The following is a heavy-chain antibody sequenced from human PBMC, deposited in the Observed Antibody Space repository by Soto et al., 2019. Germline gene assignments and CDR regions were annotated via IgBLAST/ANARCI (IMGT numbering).Heavy chain of an antibody. CDR2: IWYDGSNK. D-gene: IGHD5-18*01. CDR3: ARDHPGIYSYGSRWDYYFDY. J-gene: IGHJ4*02. CDR1: GFTFSSYG. V-gene: IGHV3-33*01. Sequence: QVQLVESGGGVVQPGRSLRLSCAASGFTFSSYGMHWVRQAPGKGLEWVAVIWYDGSNKYYADSVKDRFTISRDNSKNTLYLQMNSMKDEDTAVYYCARDHPGIYSYGSRWDYYFDYWGQGTLVTVSS.